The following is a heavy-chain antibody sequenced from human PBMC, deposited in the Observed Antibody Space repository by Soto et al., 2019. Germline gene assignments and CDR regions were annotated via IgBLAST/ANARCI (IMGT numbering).Heavy chain of an antibody. D-gene: IGHD3-16*01. Sequence: EVQLLESGGGLVQPGGSLRLSCAASGFTFSSYAMSWVRQAPGKGLEWVSAISGSGVSTYYADSVKGRFTISRAKSNNTLYRQMTSLRAEDTAVYYCAKAGGWPRHFDCWGQGTLVTVSS. CDR1: GFTFSSYA. V-gene: IGHV3-23*01. CDR2: ISGSGVST. J-gene: IGHJ4*02. CDR3: AKAGGWPRHFDC.